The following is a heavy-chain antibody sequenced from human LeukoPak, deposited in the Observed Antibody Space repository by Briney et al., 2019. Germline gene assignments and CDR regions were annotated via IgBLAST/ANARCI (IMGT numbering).Heavy chain of an antibody. J-gene: IGHJ6*03. D-gene: IGHD3-10*01. V-gene: IGHV4-34*01. Sequence: SETLSLTCAVYGGSFSGYYWSWIRQPPGKGLEWIGEINHSGSTNYNPSLKSRVTISVDTSKNQFSLKLSSVTAADTAVYYCARQGALRVRGVITNYYYYYMDVWGKGTTVTISS. CDR1: GGSFSGYY. CDR3: ARQGALRVRGVITNYYYYYMDV. CDR2: INHSGST.